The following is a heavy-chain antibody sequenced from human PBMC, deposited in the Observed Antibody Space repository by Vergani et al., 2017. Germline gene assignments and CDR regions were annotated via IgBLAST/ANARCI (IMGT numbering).Heavy chain of an antibody. CDR2: VSFRGDT. Sequence: QVKLQESGPGLVKPSETLSLTCTVSGASVNSYYWSWIRQPPGKGLEWMGYVSFRGDTLYDPSVKGRMTISLNTSSNQFSLYLTSVTAADTAFYYCARSRIDYGAGSPDYWGQGTLVTVSS. V-gene: IGHV4-59*02. CDR1: GASVNSYY. D-gene: IGHD3-10*01. J-gene: IGHJ4*02. CDR3: ARSRIDYGAGSPDY.